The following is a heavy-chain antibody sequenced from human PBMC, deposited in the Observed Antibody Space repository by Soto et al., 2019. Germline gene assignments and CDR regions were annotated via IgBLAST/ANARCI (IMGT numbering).Heavy chain of an antibody. D-gene: IGHD3-10*01. V-gene: IGHV3-33*01. J-gene: IGHJ2*01. Sequence: QVQLVESGGGVVQPGRSLRLSCAASGFTFSSYGMHWVRQAPGKGLEWVAVIWYDGSNKYYADSVKGRFTISRDNSKNTLYLQMNSLRAEDTAVYYCAREFDFWYFDLWGRGTLVTVSS. CDR1: GFTFSSYG. CDR3: AREFDFWYFDL. CDR2: IWYDGSNK.